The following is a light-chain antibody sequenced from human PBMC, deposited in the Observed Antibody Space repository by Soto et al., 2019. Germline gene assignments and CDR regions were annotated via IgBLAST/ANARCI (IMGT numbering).Light chain of an antibody. J-gene: IGLJ1*01. CDR1: TSDVRGYNY. CDR2: EVS. CDR3: TSYTSSNTLV. V-gene: IGLV2-14*01. Sequence: QSVLTQPASVSGSPGQSITISCTGTTSDVRGYNYVSWYQHHPGKAPKLMIFEVSNRPSGVSNRFSGSKSGNTAPLSISGLQTEDEADYYCTSYTSSNTLVFGTGTKVTVL.